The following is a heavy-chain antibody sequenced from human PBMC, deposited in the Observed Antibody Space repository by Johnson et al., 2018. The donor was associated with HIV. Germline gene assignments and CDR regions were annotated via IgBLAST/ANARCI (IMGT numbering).Heavy chain of an antibody. Sequence: VQLVESGGDLVQPGGSLGLSCAASGFTFRRYAMSWVRQAPGRGLEWVSSISGTGGTTSYADSVKGRLTISRDNSKNMLFLQMNSLRAEDTAVYYCAKSQDRSAHDYDFDLWGQGTVVTVYS. J-gene: IGHJ3*01. CDR3: AKSQDRSAHDYDFDL. V-gene: IGHV3-23*04. CDR1: GFTFRRYA. D-gene: IGHD3-22*01. CDR2: ISGTGGTT.